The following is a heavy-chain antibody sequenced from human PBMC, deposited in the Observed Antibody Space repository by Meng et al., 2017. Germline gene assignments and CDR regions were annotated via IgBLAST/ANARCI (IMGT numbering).Heavy chain of an antibody. J-gene: IGHJ4*02. CDR2: INSDGSST. V-gene: IGHV3-74*01. CDR1: GFTFSSYW. CDR3: ARGDYVWGSYRYSSVNY. Sequence: VSRGEAAGGLVPPGGSLRLSCAASGFTFSSYWMHWVRQAPGKGLVWVSRINSDGSSTSYADSVKGRFTISRDNAKNTLYLQMNSLRAEDTAVYYCARGDYVWGSYRYSSVNYWGQGTLVTVSS. D-gene: IGHD3-16*02.